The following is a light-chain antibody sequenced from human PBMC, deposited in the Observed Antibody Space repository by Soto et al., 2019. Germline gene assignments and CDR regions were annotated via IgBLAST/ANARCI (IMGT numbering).Light chain of an antibody. CDR3: QEYDGAPIT. CDR1: QSIRSER. V-gene: IGKV3-20*01. Sequence: EIVLTQSPDTLSLSPGERATVSCRASQSIRSERLAWYQQKPGQAPRLVIFDASNRASGMPERFSGSGSGTDFTLTIARLEPEDFAVYYCQEYDGAPITFGLGTRLAI. CDR2: DAS. J-gene: IGKJ5*01.